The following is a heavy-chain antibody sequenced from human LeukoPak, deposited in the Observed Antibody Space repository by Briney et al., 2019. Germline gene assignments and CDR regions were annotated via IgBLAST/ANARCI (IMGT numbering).Heavy chain of an antibody. D-gene: IGHD1-14*01. V-gene: IGHV4-34*01. J-gene: IGHJ3*02. CDR2: INHSGST. Sequence: SETLSLTCTVSGGSISSYYWSWIRQPPGKGLEWIGEINHSGSTNYNPSLKSRVTISVDTSKNQFSLKLSSVTAADTAVYYCARAVGDNRAFDIWGQGTVVTVSS. CDR1: GGSISSYY. CDR3: ARAVGDNRAFDI.